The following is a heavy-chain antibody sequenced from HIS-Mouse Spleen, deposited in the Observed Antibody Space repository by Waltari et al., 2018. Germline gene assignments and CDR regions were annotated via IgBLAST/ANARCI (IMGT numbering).Heavy chain of an antibody. Sequence: QLQLQESGPGLVKPSETLSLTCTVSGGSICSSSYYWGWIRQPQGKGLEWIGSIYYRGSTYSNPSLKSRVTIRVDTSKSQFSLKLSSVTAADTAVYYCAREIPYSSSWYDWYFDLWGRGTLVTVSS. V-gene: IGHV4-39*07. D-gene: IGHD6-13*01. J-gene: IGHJ2*01. CDR3: AREIPYSSSWYDWYFDL. CDR2: IYYRGST. CDR1: GGSICSSSYY.